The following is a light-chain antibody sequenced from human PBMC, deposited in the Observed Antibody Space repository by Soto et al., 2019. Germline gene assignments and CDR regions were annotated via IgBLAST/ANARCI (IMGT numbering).Light chain of an antibody. Sequence: ELVITQSPATLSVSPGGRATLSCSASQSVSSSYLAWYQQKPCQAPRLLIYGASSRATGIPDRFSGSGSGTDFTLTISRLEPEDFAVYYCQQYGSSPPITFGQGTRLEIK. J-gene: IGKJ5*01. CDR2: GAS. CDR3: QQYGSSPPIT. CDR1: QSVSSSY. V-gene: IGKV3-20*01.